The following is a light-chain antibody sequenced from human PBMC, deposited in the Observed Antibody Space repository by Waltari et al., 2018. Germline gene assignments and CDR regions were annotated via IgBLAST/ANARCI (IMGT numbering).Light chain of an antibody. Sequence: SYEPTPPPSVSVSPGQTASITCSGDQMGDKYACWYQQKPGQSPVLVIYQDSKRPSGIPERFSGSNSGNTATLTISGTQAMDEADYYCQAWDSSVVFGGGTKLTVL. J-gene: IGLJ2*01. CDR2: QDS. V-gene: IGLV3-1*01. CDR1: QMGDKY. CDR3: QAWDSSVV.